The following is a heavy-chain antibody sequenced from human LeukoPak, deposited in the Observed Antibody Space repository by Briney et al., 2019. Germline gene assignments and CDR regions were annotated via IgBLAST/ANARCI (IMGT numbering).Heavy chain of an antibody. V-gene: IGHV3-23*01. J-gene: IGHJ3*02. CDR2: ISGGGSGT. Sequence: GGSLRLSYAPSGFTFSSYAMSWVRQAPGKGLEWVAVISGGGSGTYYADSVRGRFTISRDNSKNTVYLQMNSLRAEDTAIYYCAKAVGSSGYFSRDAFDIWGQGTMVTVCS. CDR3: AKAVGSSGYFSRDAFDI. D-gene: IGHD3-22*01. CDR1: GFTFSSYA.